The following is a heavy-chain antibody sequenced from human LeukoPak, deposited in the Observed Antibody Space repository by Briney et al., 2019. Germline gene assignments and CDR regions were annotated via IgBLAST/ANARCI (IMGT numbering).Heavy chain of an antibody. Sequence: SETLSLTCTVSGGSISSYYWSWIRQPPEKGLEWIGYMYYSGSPNYNPSLRSRVTTSVDPSKNQFSLKLSSVTAADTAVYYCARSYDSSDYLDYWGQGTLVTVSS. CDR1: GGSISSYY. V-gene: IGHV4-59*01. CDR3: ARSYDSSDYLDY. CDR2: MYYSGSP. J-gene: IGHJ4*02. D-gene: IGHD3-22*01.